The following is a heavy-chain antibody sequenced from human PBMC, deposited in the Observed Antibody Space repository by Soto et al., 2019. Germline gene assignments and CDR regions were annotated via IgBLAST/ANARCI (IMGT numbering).Heavy chain of an antibody. CDR2: IKQDGSEK. CDR3: ARYQRFLEWLLRIGENYYGMDV. J-gene: IGHJ6*02. Sequence: GGSLRLSCAASGFTFSSYWMSWVRQAPGKGLEWVANIKQDGSEKYYVDSVKGRFTISRDNAKNSLYLQMNSLRAEDTAVYYCARYQRFLEWLLRIGENYYGMDVWGQGTTVTVSS. V-gene: IGHV3-7*05. D-gene: IGHD3-3*01. CDR1: GFTFSSYW.